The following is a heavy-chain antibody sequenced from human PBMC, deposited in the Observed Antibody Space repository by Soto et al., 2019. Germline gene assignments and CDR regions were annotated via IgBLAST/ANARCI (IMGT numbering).Heavy chain of an antibody. D-gene: IGHD3-3*01. CDR1: GDSVSRGTYY. V-gene: IGHV4-61*01. CDR3: ARQKSGLEFYNYFDP. J-gene: IGHJ5*02. Sequence: QVQLQESGPGLVKPSATLSLTCSVSGDSVSRGTYYWSWIRQSPERGLEWIAYSSYSGSTSYNPSFKSRATISVDTSKNQFSLRLRSLTAEDTAVYYCARQKSGLEFYNYFDPWGPGTLVTVSS. CDR2: SSYSGST.